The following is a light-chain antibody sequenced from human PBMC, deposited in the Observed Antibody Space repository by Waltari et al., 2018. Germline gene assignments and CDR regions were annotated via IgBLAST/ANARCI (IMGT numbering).Light chain of an antibody. CDR2: DAS. Sequence: EIVLTQSPATLSLSPGETATLSCRASQSVGTYLAWYQQKPGQAPTLLIYDASNRATGIPDRFRGSRSGTDFTLTISSLEPEDFALYYCQQRSSWTPHTFGQGARLEIK. J-gene: IGKJ2*01. V-gene: IGKV3-11*01. CDR1: QSVGTY. CDR3: QQRSSWTPHT.